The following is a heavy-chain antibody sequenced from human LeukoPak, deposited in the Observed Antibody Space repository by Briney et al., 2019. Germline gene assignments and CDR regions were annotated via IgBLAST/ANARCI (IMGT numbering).Heavy chain of an antibody. CDR3: ARLQYYYDSNGYDSLYYVDY. Sequence: PSETLSLSCTVSGGSINSRSYYWGWIRQPPGKGLEWIASVYYSGNTYYNPSLRSRLTISLDTSKNQFSLTLSSVTAADTAVYYCARLQYYYDSNGYDSLYYVDYWGQGTVVTVSS. CDR1: GGSINSRSYY. CDR2: VYYSGNT. J-gene: IGHJ4*02. D-gene: IGHD3-22*01. V-gene: IGHV4-39*01.